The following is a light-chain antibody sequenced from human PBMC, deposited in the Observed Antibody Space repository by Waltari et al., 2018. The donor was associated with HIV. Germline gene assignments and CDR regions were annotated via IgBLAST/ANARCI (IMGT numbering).Light chain of an antibody. Sequence: QSVLTQSPSVSGTPGQRVNITCSGSSSNIGSNSVYWYQHLPGTAPTLLIDSYNERPSGVPDRFSASKSGTSASLAISGLQSEDEADYHCAAWDDSLHWVFGGGTKLTVL. CDR1: SSNIGSNS. CDR3: AAWDDSLHWV. V-gene: IGLV1-44*01. J-gene: IGLJ3*02. CDR2: SYN.